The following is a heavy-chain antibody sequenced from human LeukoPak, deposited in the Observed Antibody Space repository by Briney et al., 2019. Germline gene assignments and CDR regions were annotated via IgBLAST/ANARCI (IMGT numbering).Heavy chain of an antibody. CDR1: GGSISSSSYY. Sequence: SETLSLTCTVSGGSISSSSYYWGWIRQPPGKGLEWIGSIYYSGSTYYNPSLKSRVTISVDTSKNQFSLKLSSVTAADTAVYYCARHRLGRYAEWLLSGGRQGRNYYYMDVWGKGTTVTVSS. D-gene: IGHD3-3*01. CDR3: ARHRLGRYAEWLLSGGRQGRNYYYMDV. V-gene: IGHV4-39*01. J-gene: IGHJ6*03. CDR2: IYYSGST.